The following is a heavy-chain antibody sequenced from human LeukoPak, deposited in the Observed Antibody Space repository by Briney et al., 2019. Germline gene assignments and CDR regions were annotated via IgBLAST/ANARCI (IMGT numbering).Heavy chain of an antibody. D-gene: IGHD1-1*01. CDR2: IYYSGST. J-gene: IGHJ4*02. CDR3: ARDRTGTTNSYFDY. Sequence: SETLSLTCTVSGGSISSGDYYWSWIRQPPGKGLEWIGYIYYSGSTYYNPSLKSRVTISVDTSKNQFSLKLSSVTAADTAVYYCARDRTGTTNSYFDYWGQGTLVTVSS. CDR1: GGSISSGDYY. V-gene: IGHV4-30-4*08.